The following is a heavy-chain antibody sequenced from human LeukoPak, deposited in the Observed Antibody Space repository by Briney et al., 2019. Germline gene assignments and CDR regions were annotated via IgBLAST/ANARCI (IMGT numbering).Heavy chain of an antibody. CDR3: ATQLWFGELRYFDY. Sequence: SETLSLTCAVYGGSFSGYYWSWIRQPPGKGLGWVGSIYYSGSTYYNPSLKSRVTISVDTSKNQFSLKLSSVTAADTAVYYCATQLWFGELRYFDYWGQGTLVTVSS. D-gene: IGHD3-10*01. V-gene: IGHV4-34*01. J-gene: IGHJ4*02. CDR2: IYYSGST. CDR1: GGSFSGYY.